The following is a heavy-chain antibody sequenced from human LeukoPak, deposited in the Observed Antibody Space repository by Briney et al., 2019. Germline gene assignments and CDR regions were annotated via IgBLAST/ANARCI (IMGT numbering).Heavy chain of an antibody. V-gene: IGHV3-23*01. CDR3: AKTRTFGGVIVPFDY. Sequence: GGSLRLSCAASGFTFSGYAMSWVRQAPGKGLEWVSAISGSGGGTYYADSVKGRFTISRDNSKNTLYLQMNSLRAEDTAVYYCAKTRTFGGVIVPFDYWGQGTLVTVSS. J-gene: IGHJ4*02. D-gene: IGHD3-16*02. CDR2: ISGSGGGT. CDR1: GFTFSGYA.